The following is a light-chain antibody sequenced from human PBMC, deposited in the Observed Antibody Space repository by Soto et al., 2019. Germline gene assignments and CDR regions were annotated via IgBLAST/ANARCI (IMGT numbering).Light chain of an antibody. CDR3: QHYNSNPWT. CDR2: AAS. Sequence: DIQMTQSPTTLSASVGDRVTITCRASETVNGWLAWYQQQPGKAPKLLIYAASNLMSGVPSRFSGSGSETEFTLTISSLQPDDSAMYYCQHYNSNPWTFGQGTKVEVK. CDR1: ETVNGW. V-gene: IGKV1-5*01. J-gene: IGKJ1*01.